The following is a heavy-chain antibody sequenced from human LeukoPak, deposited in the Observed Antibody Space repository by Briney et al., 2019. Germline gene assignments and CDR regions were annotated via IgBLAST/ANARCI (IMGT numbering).Heavy chain of an antibody. CDR1: GYTFTGYY. CDR2: INPNSGGT. V-gene: IGHV1-2*02. Sequence: ASVKVSCRASGYTFTGYYMHWVRQAPGQGLEWMGWINPNSGGTNYAQKFQGRVTMTRDTSISTAYMELSRLRSDDTAVYYCARLASLYDSSGYYWGDYWGQGTLVTVSS. CDR3: ARLASLYDSSGYYWGDY. J-gene: IGHJ4*02. D-gene: IGHD3-22*01.